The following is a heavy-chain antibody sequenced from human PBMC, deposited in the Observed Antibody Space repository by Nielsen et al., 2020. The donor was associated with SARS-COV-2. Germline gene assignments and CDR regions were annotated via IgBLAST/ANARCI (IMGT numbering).Heavy chain of an antibody. V-gene: IGHV1-24*01. CDR2: FDPEDGET. Sequence: ASVKVSCKVSGYTLTELSMHWVRQAPGKGLEWMGDFDPEDGETIYAQKFQGRVTMTEDTSTDTAYMELSSLRSEDTAVYYCATGSSGWYYRITSVFDIWGQGTMVTVSS. CDR3: ATGSSGWYYRITSVFDI. D-gene: IGHD6-19*01. CDR1: GYTLTELS. J-gene: IGHJ3*02.